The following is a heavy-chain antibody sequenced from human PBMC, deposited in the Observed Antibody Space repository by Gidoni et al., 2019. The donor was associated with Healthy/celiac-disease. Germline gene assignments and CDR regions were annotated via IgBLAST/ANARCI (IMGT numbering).Heavy chain of an antibody. CDR2: IWYDGSNK. D-gene: IGHD3-3*01. J-gene: IGHJ4*02. V-gene: IGHV3-33*01. Sequence: QVQLVESGGGVVQPGRSLRLSCAASGFTFSRYGMHWVRQAPGKGLEWVAVIWYDGSNKYYADSVKGRFTISRDNSKNTLYLQMNSLRAEDTAVYYCARGDIRFLEWLSANFDYWGQGTLVTVSS. CDR1: GFTFSRYG. CDR3: ARGDIRFLEWLSANFDY.